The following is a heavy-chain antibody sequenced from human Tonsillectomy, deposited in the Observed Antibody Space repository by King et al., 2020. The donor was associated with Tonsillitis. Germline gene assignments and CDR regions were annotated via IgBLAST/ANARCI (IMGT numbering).Heavy chain of an antibody. J-gene: IGHJ6*03. Sequence: QLVQSAAEVKKPGTSVKVSCKASGGTFSNYGISWVRQAPGQGLEWMGGIIPIFGTTNYAQKFQGRVTITADESTSTAFMELSSLRSEDTAVYYCARGMTIFGVVTPNMDVWGKGTTVTVSS. V-gene: IGHV1-69*12. D-gene: IGHD3-3*01. CDR1: GGTFSNYG. CDR3: ARGMTIFGVVTPNMDV. CDR2: IIPIFGTT.